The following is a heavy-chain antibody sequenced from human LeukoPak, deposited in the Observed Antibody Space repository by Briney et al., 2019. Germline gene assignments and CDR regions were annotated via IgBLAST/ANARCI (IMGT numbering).Heavy chain of an antibody. Sequence: PGGSLRLSCAASGFSFSTYSMNWVRQAPGKGLEWVSYISSSSSTIYYADSVKGRFTISRDNAKNSLYLQTNSLRAEDTAVYYCARDAAECSGGSCSDYWGQGTLVTVSS. CDR2: ISSSSSTI. D-gene: IGHD2-15*01. J-gene: IGHJ4*02. CDR3: ARDAAECSGGSCSDY. V-gene: IGHV3-48*01. CDR1: GFSFSTYS.